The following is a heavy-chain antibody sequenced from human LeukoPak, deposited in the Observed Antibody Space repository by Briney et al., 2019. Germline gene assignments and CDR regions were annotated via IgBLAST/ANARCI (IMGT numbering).Heavy chain of an antibody. Sequence: GGSLRLSCAASGFTFSSYWMSWVRQAPGKGLEWVANIKKDGSEKYYVDSVKGRFTTSRDNAKNSLYLQMNSLRAEDTAVYYCATQYGDYVNYYYYYYMDVWGKGTTVTISS. V-gene: IGHV3-7*01. J-gene: IGHJ6*03. CDR1: GFTFSSYW. CDR3: ATQYGDYVNYYYYYYMDV. CDR2: IKKDGSEK. D-gene: IGHD4-17*01.